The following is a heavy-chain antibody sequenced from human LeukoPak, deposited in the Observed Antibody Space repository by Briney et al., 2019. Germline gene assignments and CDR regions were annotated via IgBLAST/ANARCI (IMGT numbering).Heavy chain of an antibody. D-gene: IGHD5-12*01. CDR1: GGSISGGTYS. V-gene: IGHV4-30-2*01. J-gene: IGHJ4*02. CDR3: ARGYSDYPYFFDS. Sequence: SQTLSLTCAVSGGSISGGTYSWNWIRQPPGKGLEWVGYIFHSGSTYYSPSLKSRVTISVDTSKTQFSLKLSSVTAADTAMYYCARGYSDYPYFFDSWGQGALVTVSS. CDR2: IFHSGST.